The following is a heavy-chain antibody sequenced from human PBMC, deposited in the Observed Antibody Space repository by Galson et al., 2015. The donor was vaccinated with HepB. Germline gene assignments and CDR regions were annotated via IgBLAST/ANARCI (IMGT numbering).Heavy chain of an antibody. Sequence: QSGAEVKKPGESLRISCKGSGYSFTSYWISWVRQMPGKGLEWMGRIDPSDSYTNYSPSFQGHVTISADKSISTAYLQWSSLKASDTAMYYCARQRITIFGVVASYYYYGMDVWGQGTTVTVSS. CDR2: IDPSDSYT. J-gene: IGHJ6*02. D-gene: IGHD3-3*01. V-gene: IGHV5-10-1*01. CDR1: GYSFTSYW. CDR3: ARQRITIFGVVASYYYYGMDV.